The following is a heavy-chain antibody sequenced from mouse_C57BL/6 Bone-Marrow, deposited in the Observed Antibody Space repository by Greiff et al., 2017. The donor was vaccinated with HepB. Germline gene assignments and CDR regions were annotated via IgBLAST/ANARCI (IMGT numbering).Heavy chain of an antibody. CDR2: IHPNSGST. CDR3: ASYYGSCFAY. J-gene: IGHJ3*01. V-gene: IGHV1-64*01. Sequence: VQLQESGAELVKPGASVKLSCKASGYTFTSYWMHWVKQRPGQGLEWIGMIHPNSGSTNYNEKFKSKATLTVDKSSSTAYMQLSSLTSEDSAVYYCASYYGSCFAYWGQGTLVTVSA. D-gene: IGHD1-1*01. CDR1: GYTFTSYW.